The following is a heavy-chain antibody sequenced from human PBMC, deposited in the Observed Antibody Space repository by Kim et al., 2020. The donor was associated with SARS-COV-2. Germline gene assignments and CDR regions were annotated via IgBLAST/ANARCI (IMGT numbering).Heavy chain of an antibody. CDR2: T. CDR3: AKGATPTGFDY. D-gene: IGHD2-2*01. Sequence: TRFARKFQGRVTMTRETSINTVYMELSRLRSDDTVVYYCAKGATPTGFDYWGQGTLVTVSS. V-gene: IGHV1-2*05. J-gene: IGHJ4*02.